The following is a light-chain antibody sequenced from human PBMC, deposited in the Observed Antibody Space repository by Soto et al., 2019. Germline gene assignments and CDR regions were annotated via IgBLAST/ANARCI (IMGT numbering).Light chain of an antibody. Sequence: EIVLTQSPGTLSLSPGERATLSCRASQSVSSSYLAWYQQKPGQAPRLLIYGASSRATGIPDRFSGSGSGTDFTLTISRLEPEDFAVYYCQHYGSSWWTFGQGSKVEI. CDR1: QSVSSSY. V-gene: IGKV3-20*01. CDR3: QHYGSSWWT. J-gene: IGKJ1*01. CDR2: GAS.